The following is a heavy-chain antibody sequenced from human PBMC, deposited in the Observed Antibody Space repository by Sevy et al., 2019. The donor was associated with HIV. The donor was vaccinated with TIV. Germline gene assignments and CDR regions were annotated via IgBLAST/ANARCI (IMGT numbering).Heavy chain of an antibody. CDR1: GYTFINYP. J-gene: IGHJ4*02. D-gene: IGHD3-22*01. CDR3: ARDSDGSSHYYLDYFDS. CDR2: IRTYIGEK. Sequence: ASVKVSCKTSGYTFINYPLSWGRQPPGQGLEWMGSIRTYIGEKKNAKKFQGRATMTTDTSTSTAYMELRSLRSDDTAVYYCARDSDGSSHYYLDYFDSWGQGTLVTVSS. V-gene: IGHV1-18*01.